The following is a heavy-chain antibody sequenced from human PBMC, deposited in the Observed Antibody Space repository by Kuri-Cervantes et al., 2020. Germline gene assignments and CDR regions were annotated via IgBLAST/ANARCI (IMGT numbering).Heavy chain of an antibody. CDR2: ISYDGSNK. V-gene: IGHV3-30-3*01. J-gene: IGHJ6*02. CDR3: ARDLDPPLTFGGVTGGEDGMDV. CDR1: GFTFSSYA. D-gene: IGHD3-16*01. Sequence: GESLKISCAASGFTFSSYAMHWVRQAPGKGLEWVAVISYDGSNKYYADSVKGRFTISRDNSKNTLYLQMNSLRAEDTAVYYCARDLDPPLTFGGVTGGEDGMDVWGQGTTVTVSS.